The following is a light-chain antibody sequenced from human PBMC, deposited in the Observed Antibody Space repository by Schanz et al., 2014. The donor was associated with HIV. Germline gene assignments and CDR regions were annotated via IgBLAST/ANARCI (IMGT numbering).Light chain of an antibody. J-gene: IGKJ1*01. CDR2: QAS. Sequence: DIQMTQFPSTLSASVGDRVTITCRASQNIANWVAWYQQKPGTAPNLLIFQASTLNTGVPSRFSGSGSGTQFTLTISSLQPDDFATYYCQQYYSSSWTFGQGTNVEVK. V-gene: IGKV1-5*03. CDR1: QNIANW. CDR3: QQYYSSSWT.